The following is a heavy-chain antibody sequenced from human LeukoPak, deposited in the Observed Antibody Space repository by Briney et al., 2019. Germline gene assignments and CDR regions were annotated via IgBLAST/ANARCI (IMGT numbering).Heavy chain of an antibody. CDR1: GGSISSSSYY. V-gene: IGHV4-61*05. D-gene: IGHD4-11*01. CDR2: IYYSGST. Sequence: SETLSLTCTVSGGSISSSSYYWGWIRQPPGKGLEWIGYIYYSGSTNYNPSLKSRVTISVDTSKNQFSLKLSSVTAADTAVYYCALQYLDGMDVWGQGITVTVSS. J-gene: IGHJ6*02. CDR3: ALQYLDGMDV.